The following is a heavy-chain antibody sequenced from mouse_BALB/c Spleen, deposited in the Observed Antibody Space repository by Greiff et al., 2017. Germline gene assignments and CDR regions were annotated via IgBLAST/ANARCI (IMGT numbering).Heavy chain of an antibody. CDR1: GYTFTSYT. CDR3: ARDGFLAY. V-gene: IGHV1-4*01. Sequence: QVQLKESGAELARPGASVKMSCKASGYTFTSYTMHWVKQRPGQGLEWIGYINPSSGYTNYNQKFKDKATLTVDKSSSTAYMQLSSLTSEDSAVYYCARDGFLAYWGQGTLVTVSA. CDR2: INPSSGYT. D-gene: IGHD2-3*01. J-gene: IGHJ3*01.